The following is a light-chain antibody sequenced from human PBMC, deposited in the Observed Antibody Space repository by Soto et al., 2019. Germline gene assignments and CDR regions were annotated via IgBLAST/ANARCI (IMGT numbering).Light chain of an antibody. Sequence: QYALTQPPSASGSPGQSVTISCTGTSSDVGGYNYVSWYQQHPGKAPKLMIYEVSKRPSGVPDRFSGSKSGNTASLTVSGLQAEDEADYYCSSYAGSNKVFGGVTKLTVL. CDR1: SSDVGGYNY. J-gene: IGLJ2*01. CDR3: SSYAGSNKV. V-gene: IGLV2-8*01. CDR2: EVS.